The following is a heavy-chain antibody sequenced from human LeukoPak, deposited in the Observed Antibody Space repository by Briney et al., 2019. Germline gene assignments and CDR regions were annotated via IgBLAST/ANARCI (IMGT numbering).Heavy chain of an antibody. D-gene: IGHD1-14*01. CDR3: ARDVGPADRGDFDY. CDR1: GFTFSSYS. Sequence: GGSLRLSCAASGFTFSSYSMHWVRQASGKGLEWVSSISSSSYIYYADSVKGRFTISRDNAKNSLYLQMNSLRAEDTAVYYCARDVGPADRGDFDYWGQGTLVTVSS. V-gene: IGHV3-21*01. J-gene: IGHJ4*02. CDR2: ISSSSYI.